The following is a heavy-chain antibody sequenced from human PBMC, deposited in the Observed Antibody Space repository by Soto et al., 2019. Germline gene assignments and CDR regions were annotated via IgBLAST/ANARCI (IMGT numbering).Heavy chain of an antibody. J-gene: IGHJ6*03. CDR2: IYPGDSDT. V-gene: IGHV5-51*01. D-gene: IGHD5-12*01. CDR1: GYSFTSYW. CDR3: ARHRTGDSGYDWVYYYYYMDV. Sequence: PGESLKISCKGSGYSFTSYWIGWVRQMPGKGLEWMGIIYPGDSDTRYSPSFQGQVTISADKSISTAYLQWSSLKASDTAMYYCARHRTGDSGYDWVYYYYYMDVWGKGTTVTVSS.